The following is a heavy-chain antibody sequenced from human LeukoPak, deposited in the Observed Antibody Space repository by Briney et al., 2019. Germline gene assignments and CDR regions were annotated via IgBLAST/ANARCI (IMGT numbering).Heavy chain of an antibody. Sequence: SETLSLTCTVSGYSISSGYYWGWIRQPPGKGLEWIGYIYYSGSTNYNPSLKSRVTISVDTSKNQFSLKLSSVTAADTAVYYCARHTYGGNAPYYYWGQGTLVTVSS. J-gene: IGHJ4*02. V-gene: IGHV4-38-2*02. CDR3: ARHTYGGNAPYYY. D-gene: IGHD4-23*01. CDR2: IYYSGST. CDR1: GYSISSGYY.